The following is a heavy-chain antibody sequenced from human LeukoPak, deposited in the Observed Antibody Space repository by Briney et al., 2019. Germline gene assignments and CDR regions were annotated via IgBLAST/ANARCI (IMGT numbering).Heavy chain of an antibody. CDR3: ARDRAPPTSWYFDM. Sequence: GGSLRLSCAASGFIFSNYAMQWVRQAPGMGLEWVAFIRYDGGNTYYADSVKGRFTISRDNSKNTMYLQINSLNAEDTAVYYCARDRAPPTSWYFDMWGRGTRVTVSS. D-gene: IGHD3-10*01. CDR1: GFIFSNYA. J-gene: IGHJ2*01. V-gene: IGHV3-30*02. CDR2: IRYDGGNT.